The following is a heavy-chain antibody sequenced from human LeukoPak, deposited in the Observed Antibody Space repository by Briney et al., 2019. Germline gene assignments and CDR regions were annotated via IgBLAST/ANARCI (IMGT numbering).Heavy chain of an antibody. CDR3: AKGPYTNYFDS. V-gene: IGHV4-4*07. J-gene: IGHJ4*02. CDR2: VYISRRT. D-gene: IGHD4-11*01. Sequence: SETLSLTCSVSGVPVSTYYWSWILQPAGKGLEWIGRVYISRRTNYNPSLASRVTVSLDTSKNQFSLTLRSVTAADTAVYYCAKGPYTNYFDSWGQGTLVTVSS. CDR1: GVPVSTYY.